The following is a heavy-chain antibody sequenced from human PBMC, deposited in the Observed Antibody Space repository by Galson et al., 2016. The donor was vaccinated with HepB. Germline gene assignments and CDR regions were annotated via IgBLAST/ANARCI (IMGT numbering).Heavy chain of an antibody. Sequence: SLRLSCAASEFVFSNYGMNWVRQAPGKGLEWISYISLTSTTIHYADSVKGRFTISRDNAKNSLYLQMNSLRGEDTAVYYCARRGRVGTTNYFDYWGQGTLVTVSS. CDR3: ARRGRVGTTNYFDY. D-gene: IGHD1-1*01. CDR1: EFVFSNYG. J-gene: IGHJ4*02. CDR2: ISLTSTTI. V-gene: IGHV3-48*01.